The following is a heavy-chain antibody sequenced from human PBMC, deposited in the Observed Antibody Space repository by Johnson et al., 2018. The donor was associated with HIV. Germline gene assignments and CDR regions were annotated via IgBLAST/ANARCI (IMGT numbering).Heavy chain of an antibody. CDR2: ISGSGGST. Sequence: VQLVESGGGLVQPGGSLRLSCAASGFTVSSNFMTWVRQAPGKGLEWVSAISGSGGSTYYADSVKGRFTISRDNSKNTLYLQMNSLRAEDTAVYYCANGGYSYGYDAFDIWGQGTMVTVSS. J-gene: IGHJ3*02. CDR3: ANGGYSYGYDAFDI. V-gene: IGHV3-23*04. D-gene: IGHD5-18*01. CDR1: GFTVSSNF.